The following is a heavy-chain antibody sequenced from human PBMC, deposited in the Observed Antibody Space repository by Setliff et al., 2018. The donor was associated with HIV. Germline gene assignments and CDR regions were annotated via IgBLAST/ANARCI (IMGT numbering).Heavy chain of an antibody. J-gene: IGHJ6*03. V-gene: IGHV3-30*18. D-gene: IGHD3-10*01. CDR2: ISYDGTNK. Sequence: GGLMKVSCAASGFTFSGYGMHWVRQAPGKGLKWVAIISYDGTNKYYADSVKGRFTISRDNSKNTLFLQMNSLRGEDTAVYYCAKDEAHYYYHYMDVWGKGTTVTVSS. CDR3: AKDEAHYYYHYMDV. CDR1: GFTFSGYG.